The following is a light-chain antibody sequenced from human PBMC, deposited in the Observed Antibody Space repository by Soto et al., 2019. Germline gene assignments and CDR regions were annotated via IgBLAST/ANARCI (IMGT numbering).Light chain of an antibody. Sequence: IVMTQSPATLSVSPWERATFSCRASRSVSSNLAWYQQKPGQAPRLLIYGASIRATGIPARFSGSGSGTEFTLTISSLQSEDFAVYYCQHYNNWPPWTFGQGTKVDIK. CDR3: QHYNNWPPWT. V-gene: IGKV3-15*01. J-gene: IGKJ1*01. CDR1: RSVSSN. CDR2: GAS.